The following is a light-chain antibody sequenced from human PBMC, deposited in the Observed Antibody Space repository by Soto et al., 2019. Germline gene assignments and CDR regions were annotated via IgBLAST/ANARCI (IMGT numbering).Light chain of an antibody. Sequence: EIVIAPFPATLAVPPGEKANLSCRASQSVSIDLAWYQQTPGQAPRLLIYGASTRATGIPVRFSGSASGTEFTLTISSLQPEDFATYYCQLANSFPLTCGGGNKGDIK. V-gene: IGKV3-15*01. CDR1: QSVSID. CDR2: GAS. CDR3: QLANSFPLT. J-gene: IGKJ4*01.